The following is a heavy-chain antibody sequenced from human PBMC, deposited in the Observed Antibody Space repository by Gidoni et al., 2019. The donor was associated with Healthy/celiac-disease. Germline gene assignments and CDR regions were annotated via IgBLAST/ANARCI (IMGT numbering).Heavy chain of an antibody. CDR2: IYYSGST. Sequence: QVQLQESGPGLVKPSETLSLTCTVSGGSISSYYWSWIRQPPGKGLEWIGYIYYSGSTNYNPSLKSRVTISVDTSKNQFSLKLSSVTAADTAVYYCASLTRSGQLDYWGQGTLVTVSS. D-gene: IGHD2-15*01. J-gene: IGHJ4*02. V-gene: IGHV4-59*01. CDR1: GGSISSYY. CDR3: ASLTRSGQLDY.